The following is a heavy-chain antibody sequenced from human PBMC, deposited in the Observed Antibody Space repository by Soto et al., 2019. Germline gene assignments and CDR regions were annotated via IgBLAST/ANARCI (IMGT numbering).Heavy chain of an antibody. CDR1: GYTFTSYA. Sequence: ASVKVSCKASGYTFTSYAMHWVRQAPGQRLEWMGWINAGNGNTKYSQKFQGRVTITRDTSASTAYMELSSLRSEDTAVYYCARVEVPGGYDYWGQGTLVPVSS. D-gene: IGHD3-10*01. V-gene: IGHV1-3*01. CDR2: INAGNGNT. CDR3: ARVEVPGGYDY. J-gene: IGHJ4*02.